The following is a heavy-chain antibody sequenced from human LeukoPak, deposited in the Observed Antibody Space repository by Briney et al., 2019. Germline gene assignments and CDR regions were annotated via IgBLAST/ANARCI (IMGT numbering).Heavy chain of an antibody. V-gene: IGHV3-49*04. CDR3: TRRSGVGGSYLFDY. CDR1: GFTFGDYA. D-gene: IGHD1-26*01. CDR2: IRSKAYGGTT. Sequence: PGGSLRLSCTASGFTFGDYAMSWVRQAPGKGLEWVGFIRSKAYGGTTEYAASVKGRFTISRDGSKSIAYLQMNSLKTEDTAVYYCTRRSGVGGSYLFDYWGQGTLVTVSS. J-gene: IGHJ4*02.